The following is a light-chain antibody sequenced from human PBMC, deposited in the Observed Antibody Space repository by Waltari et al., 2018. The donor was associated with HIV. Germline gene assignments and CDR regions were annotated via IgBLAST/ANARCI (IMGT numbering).Light chain of an antibody. CDR1: SRPVRCSNL. CDR2: GVT. J-gene: IGLJ2*01. V-gene: IGLV2-23*02. Sequence: SALTQPASVSGPPGQSNTIPCIGSSRPVRCSNLVSRYPRRPGKTPKHIIYGVTKQPCVVSARFSGCKSGDTASLTICWLQAEYEAHYYCCSFAGVGTSVRFGGGTRLTI. CDR3: CSFAGVGTSVR.